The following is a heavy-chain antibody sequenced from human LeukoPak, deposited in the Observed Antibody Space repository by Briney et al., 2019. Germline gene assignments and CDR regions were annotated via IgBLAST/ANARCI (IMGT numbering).Heavy chain of an antibody. D-gene: IGHD3-10*01. CDR1: GFIFSNYS. CDR3: AKDVSRVWFGELLPSYGMDV. CDR2: ISSSSSYI. Sequence: PGGSLRLSCAASGFIFSNYSMNWVRQAPGKGLEWVSSISSSSSYIYYADSVKGRFTISRDNAKNSLYLQMNSLRAEDTAVYYCAKDVSRVWFGELLPSYGMDVWGQGTTVTVSS. J-gene: IGHJ6*02. V-gene: IGHV3-21*04.